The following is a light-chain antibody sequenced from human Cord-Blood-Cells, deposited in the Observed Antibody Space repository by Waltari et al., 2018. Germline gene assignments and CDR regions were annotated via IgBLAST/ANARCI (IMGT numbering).Light chain of an antibody. CDR3: QQYKSYSGA. V-gene: IGKV1-5*03. Sequence: DIQMTQSPSTLSASVGARVTITCRASQSFSSWLAWDQQKPGKAPKLLIYKASSLESGIPSRFSGSGSGTDFTLTISSLQPDDFATYYCQQYKSYSGAFGQGTKVEIK. CDR2: KAS. J-gene: IGKJ1*01. CDR1: QSFSSW.